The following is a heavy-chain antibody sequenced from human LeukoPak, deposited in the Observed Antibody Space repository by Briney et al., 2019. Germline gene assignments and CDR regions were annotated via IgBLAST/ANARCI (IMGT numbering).Heavy chain of an antibody. J-gene: IGHJ6*03. CDR1: GYTFTSYD. CDR2: MNPNSGNT. Sequence: ASVKVSCKASGYTFTSYDINWVRQATGQGLEWMGWMNPNSGNTGYAQKFQGRVTMTRNTSISTAYMELSSLRSEDTAVYYCARGFYYDILTGYFRSYYYYYMDVWGKGTTVTISS. V-gene: IGHV1-8*01. CDR3: ARGFYYDILTGYFRSYYYYYMDV. D-gene: IGHD3-9*01.